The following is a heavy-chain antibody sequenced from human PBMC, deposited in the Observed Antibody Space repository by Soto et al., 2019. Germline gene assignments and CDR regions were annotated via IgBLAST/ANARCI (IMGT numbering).Heavy chain of an antibody. J-gene: IGHJ5*02. V-gene: IGHV1-18*01. CDR2: ISGYNGDT. Sequence: QVQLVQSGAEVKKPGASVKVSCKASGYSFTTYGISWVRQAPGQGLEWMGWISGYNGDTKYVQKLQGRFSMTTDTSTNTAYMELRSLSSDDTAVYYWARLGYCSRTSSSRWFDPWGQGTLISVSP. CDR3: ARLGYCSRTSSSRWFDP. D-gene: IGHD2-2*03. CDR1: GYSFTTYG.